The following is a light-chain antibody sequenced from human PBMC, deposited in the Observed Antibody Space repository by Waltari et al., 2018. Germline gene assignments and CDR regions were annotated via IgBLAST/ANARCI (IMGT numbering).Light chain of an antibody. Sequence: SSELTQDPTVSVALGQTVSITCQGDSLRKYYANWYRQRPGQAPILVIYGDNNRPSGIPDRFSTSTSGDTASLTITETQAEDEGDYYCQSRDSYTDRVFGGGTKLTVI. CDR1: SLRKYY. CDR2: GDN. CDR3: QSRDSYTDRV. J-gene: IGLJ3*02. V-gene: IGLV3-19*01.